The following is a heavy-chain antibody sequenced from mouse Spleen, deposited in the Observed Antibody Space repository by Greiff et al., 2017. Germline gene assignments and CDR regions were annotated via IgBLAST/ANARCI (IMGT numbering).Heavy chain of an antibody. CDR2: IWSGGST. CDR1: GFSLTSYG. J-gene: IGHJ4*01. Sequence: VKLMESGPGLVQPSQSLSITCTVSGFSLTSYGVHWVRQSPGKGLEWLGVIWSGGSTDYNAAFISRLSISKDNSKSQVFFKMNSLQADDTAIYYCARMGKGLPYYYAMDYWGQGTSVTVSS. V-gene: IGHV2-2*01. CDR3: ARMGKGLPYYYAMDY. D-gene: IGHD2-4*01.